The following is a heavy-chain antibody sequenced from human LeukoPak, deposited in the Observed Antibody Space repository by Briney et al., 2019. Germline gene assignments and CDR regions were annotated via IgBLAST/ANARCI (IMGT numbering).Heavy chain of an antibody. Sequence: PSETLSLTCAVYGGSFSGYYWSWLRQPPGKGLEWIGEMNHSGSTNYNPSLKGRVTISVDTSKNQFSLKPSSVTAADTAVYYCARGRRIAAAGSGAFDIWGQGTMVTVSS. CDR2: MNHSGST. CDR1: GGSFSGYY. J-gene: IGHJ3*02. D-gene: IGHD6-13*01. V-gene: IGHV4-34*01. CDR3: ARGRRIAAAGSGAFDI.